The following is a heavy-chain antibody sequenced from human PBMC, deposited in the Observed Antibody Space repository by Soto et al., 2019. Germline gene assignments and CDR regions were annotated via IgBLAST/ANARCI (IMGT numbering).Heavy chain of an antibody. Sequence: SETLSLTCTVSGGSISSGDYYWSWIRQPPGKGLEWIGYIYYSGSTYYNPSLKSRVTISVDTSKNQFSLKLSSVTAADTAVYYCARSESKLETYDYWGQGTLVTVSS. V-gene: IGHV4-30-4*01. J-gene: IGHJ4*02. CDR2: IYYSGST. D-gene: IGHD1-1*01. CDR1: GGSISSGDYY. CDR3: ARSESKLETYDY.